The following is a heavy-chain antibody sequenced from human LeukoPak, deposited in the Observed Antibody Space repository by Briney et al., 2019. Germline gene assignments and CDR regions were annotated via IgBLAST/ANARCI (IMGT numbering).Heavy chain of an antibody. CDR2: ITSNGGST. CDR1: GFTFSDYA. V-gene: IGHV3-64D*06. Sequence: GGSLRLSCSASGFTFSDYAMNWVRQAPGKGLEYVSAITSNGGSTYYADSVKGRFTISRDNSKNTLYLQMSSLRAEDTAVYYCAIGPIFSGRYWNWFDPWGQGTLVTVSS. CDR3: AIGPIFSGRYWNWFDP. J-gene: IGHJ5*02. D-gene: IGHD2-8*02.